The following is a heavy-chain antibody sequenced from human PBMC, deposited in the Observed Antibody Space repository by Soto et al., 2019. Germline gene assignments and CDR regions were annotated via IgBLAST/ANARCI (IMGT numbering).Heavy chain of an antibody. CDR2: IYSGGST. Sequence: GGSLRLSCAASGFTVSANYMTWVRQAPGKGLEWVSVIYSGGSTYYADSMKGRFTISRDNSKNTVYLQMNSLRAEDTAVYYCARLATGNTLDYWAQGSLVTVSS. V-gene: IGHV3-53*01. J-gene: IGHJ4*02. CDR3: ARLATGNTLDY. D-gene: IGHD1-7*01. CDR1: GFTVSANY.